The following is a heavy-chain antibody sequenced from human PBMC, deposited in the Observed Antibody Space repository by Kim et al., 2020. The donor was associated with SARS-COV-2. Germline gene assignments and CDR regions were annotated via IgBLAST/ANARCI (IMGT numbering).Heavy chain of an antibody. D-gene: IGHD3-10*01. V-gene: IGHV3-23*01. J-gene: IGHJ4*02. Sequence: GDSTSDADSVKGRFTISRDNYRNNLYLQMNSLRDEDTAVYYWATALTSGPHWGQGTLVTVSS. CDR3: ATALTSGPH. CDR2: GDST.